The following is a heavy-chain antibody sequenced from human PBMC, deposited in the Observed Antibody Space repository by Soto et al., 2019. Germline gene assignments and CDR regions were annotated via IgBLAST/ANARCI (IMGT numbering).Heavy chain of an antibody. D-gene: IGHD3-10*01. CDR3: ARARERCNWFDP. CDR2: INPNSGGT. CDR1: GYTFTGYY. J-gene: IGHJ5*02. Sequence: VASVKVSCKASGYTFTGYYMHWVRQAPGQGLEWMGWINPNSGGTNYAQKFQGRVIMTRDTSISTAYMELSRLRSDDTAVYYCARARERCNWFDPWGQGTLVTVSS. V-gene: IGHV1-2*02.